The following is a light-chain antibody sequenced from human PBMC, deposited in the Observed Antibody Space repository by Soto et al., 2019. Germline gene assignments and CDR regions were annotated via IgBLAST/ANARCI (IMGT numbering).Light chain of an antibody. CDR1: QSISSNY. Sequence: EIVLTQSPGTLSLSPGERATLSCRASQSISSNYLAWYQQKPGQAPRLLIYGASTRATGIPDRFSGSGSGTDFTLTISRPEPEDFAVYHCQQYDDSMTFGQGTKVGIK. V-gene: IGKV3-20*01. CDR2: GAS. J-gene: IGKJ1*01. CDR3: QQYDDSMT.